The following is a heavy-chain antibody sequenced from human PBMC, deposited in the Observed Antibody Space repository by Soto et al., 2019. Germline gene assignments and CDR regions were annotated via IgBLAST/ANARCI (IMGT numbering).Heavy chain of an antibody. CDR1: GYTFTSYG. V-gene: IGHV1-18*01. D-gene: IGHD4-17*01. CDR3: AKHGYGDYVLDY. Sequence: ASVKVSCKASGYTFTSYGISWVRQAPGQGLEWMGWISAYNGNTNYAQKLQGRVTMTTDTSTSTAYMELRSLRSDDTAVYYCAKHGYGDYVLDYWGQGALVTVSS. CDR2: ISAYNGNT. J-gene: IGHJ4*02.